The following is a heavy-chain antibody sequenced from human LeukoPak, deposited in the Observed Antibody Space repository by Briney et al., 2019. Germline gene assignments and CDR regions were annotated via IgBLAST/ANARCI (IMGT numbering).Heavy chain of an antibody. D-gene: IGHD2-21*01. V-gene: IGHV4-61*08. Sequence: SETLSLTCTVSGGSISSGGYYWSWIRQPPGKGLEWIGYIYYSGSTNYNPSLKSRVTISVDTSKNQFSLKLSSVTAADTAVYYCARERGGIAIGYYFDYWGQGTLVTVSS. CDR1: GGSISSGGYY. CDR2: IYYSGST. CDR3: ARERGGIAIGYYFDY. J-gene: IGHJ4*02.